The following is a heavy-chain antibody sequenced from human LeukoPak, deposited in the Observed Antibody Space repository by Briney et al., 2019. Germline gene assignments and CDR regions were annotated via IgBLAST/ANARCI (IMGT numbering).Heavy chain of an antibody. CDR3: ARDVGASSGWHFSAFDI. J-gene: IGHJ3*02. V-gene: IGHV4-34*01. CDR2: INHSGST. D-gene: IGHD6-19*01. Sequence: SETLSLTCAVYGGSFSGYYWSWIRQPPGKGLEWIGEINHSGSTNYNPSLKSRVTISVDTSKNQFSLKLCSVTAADTAVYYCARDVGASSGWHFSAFDIWGQGTMVTVSS. CDR1: GGSFSGYY.